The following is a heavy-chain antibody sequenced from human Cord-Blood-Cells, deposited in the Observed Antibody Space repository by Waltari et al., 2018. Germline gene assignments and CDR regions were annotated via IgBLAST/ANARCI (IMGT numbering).Heavy chain of an antibody. J-gene: IGHJ3*02. Sequence: QVQLVQSGAEVKKPGSSVKVSCKASGGTFSSYAISWVRQAPGQGLEWMGGVIPSFGTANYAQKCQGRVTITADESTSTAYMELSSLRSEDTAVYYCATLMGYSSSWYGAFDIWGQGTMVTVSS. CDR1: GGTFSSYA. D-gene: IGHD6-13*01. CDR3: ATLMGYSSSWYGAFDI. CDR2: VIPSFGTA. V-gene: IGHV1-69*12.